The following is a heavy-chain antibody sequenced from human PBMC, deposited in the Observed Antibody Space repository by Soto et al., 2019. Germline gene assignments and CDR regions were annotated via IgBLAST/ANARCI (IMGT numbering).Heavy chain of an antibody. V-gene: IGHV1-18*01. Sequence: GASVKLSCEACGDSFTSYGISWVRQAPRQGLEWMGWISAYNGNTNYAQKLQGRVTMTTDTSTSTAYMELRSLRSDDTAVYYCARDRHHDYGDYLSHPFDYWGQGTLVTVSS. J-gene: IGHJ4*02. CDR1: GDSFTSYG. D-gene: IGHD4-17*01. CDR3: ARDRHHDYGDYLSHPFDY. CDR2: ISAYNGNT.